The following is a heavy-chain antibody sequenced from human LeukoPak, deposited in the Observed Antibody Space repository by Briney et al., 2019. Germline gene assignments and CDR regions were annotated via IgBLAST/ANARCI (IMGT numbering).Heavy chain of an antibody. D-gene: IGHD2-15*01. J-gene: IGHJ4*02. Sequence: GGSLRLSCAASGFTFSSYAMHWVRQAPGKGLEWVAVISYDGSNKYYADSVKGRFTISRDNYKNTLYLQMNSLRAEDTAVYYCAGGRLRGFCRGGNWYHNFDYWGQGTLVTVSS. CDR1: GFTFSSYA. V-gene: IGHV3-30*04. CDR2: ISYDGSNK. CDR3: AGGRLRGFCRGGNWYHNFDY.